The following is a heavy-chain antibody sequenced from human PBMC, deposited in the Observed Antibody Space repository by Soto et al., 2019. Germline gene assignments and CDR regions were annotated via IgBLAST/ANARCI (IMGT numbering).Heavy chain of an antibody. D-gene: IGHD3-3*01. Sequence: ASVKVSCKASGYTFTSYGISWVLQAPGQGLEWMGWISAYNGNTNYAQKLQGRVTMTTDTSTSTAYMELRSLRSDDTAVYYCARALRFLEWLFRQSDYYYGMDVWGQGTTVTVSS. CDR1: GYTFTSYG. CDR3: ARALRFLEWLFRQSDYYYGMDV. CDR2: ISAYNGNT. V-gene: IGHV1-18*01. J-gene: IGHJ6*02.